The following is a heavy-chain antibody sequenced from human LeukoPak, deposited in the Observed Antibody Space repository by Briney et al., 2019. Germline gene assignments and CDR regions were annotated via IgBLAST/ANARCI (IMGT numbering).Heavy chain of an antibody. V-gene: IGHV3-9*01. D-gene: IGHD4-17*01. CDR3: ARDATTVTTRLHLYGMDV. CDR1: GFTFDDYA. J-gene: IGHJ6*02. Sequence: GGSLRLSCAASGFTFDDYAMYWVRQAPGKGLEWVSGISWNSGSIGYADSVKSRFTISRDNAKNSLYLQMNSLRAEDTAVYYCARDATTVTTRLHLYGMDVWGQGTTVTVSS. CDR2: ISWNSGSI.